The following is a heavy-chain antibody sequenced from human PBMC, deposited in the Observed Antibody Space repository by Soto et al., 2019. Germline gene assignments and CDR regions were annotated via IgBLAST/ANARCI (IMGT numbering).Heavy chain of an antibody. CDR2: IKQDGSEK. CDR3: ARDDLGSGGYYYYYMDV. D-gene: IGHD3-10*01. V-gene: IGHV3-7*01. J-gene: IGHJ6*03. Sequence: GGSLRLSCAASGFTFSSYWMSWVRQAPGKGLEWVANIKQDGSEKYYVDSVKGRFTISRDNAKNSLYLQMNSLRAEDTAVYYCARDDLGSGGYYYYYMDVWGKGTTVTVSS. CDR1: GFTFSSYW.